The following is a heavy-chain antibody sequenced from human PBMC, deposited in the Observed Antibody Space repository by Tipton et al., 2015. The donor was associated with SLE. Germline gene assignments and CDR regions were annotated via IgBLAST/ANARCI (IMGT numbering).Heavy chain of an antibody. Sequence: QLVQSGAEVKKPGTSVKVSCKASGGTFSSYGIIWVRQAPGQGLEWMGWINPNSGITNYERKFQGGCTMTRDTAVKTAYMDLSRLKCDDTAFYFCARSHYYDSNDAFDIWGQGTLVAVSS. V-gene: IGHV1-2*02. D-gene: IGHD3-22*01. CDR2: INPNSGIT. CDR3: ARSHYYDSNDAFDI. J-gene: IGHJ3*02. CDR1: GGTFSSYG.